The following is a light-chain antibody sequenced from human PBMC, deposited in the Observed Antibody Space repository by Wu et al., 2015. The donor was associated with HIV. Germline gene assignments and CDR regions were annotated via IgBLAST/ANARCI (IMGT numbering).Light chain of an antibody. CDR2: AAS. J-gene: IGKJ2*01. CDR1: QSVSSN. CDR3: QQYGNSPPRT. V-gene: IGKV3-20*01. Sequence: EIVMTQSPATLSVSPGERATLSCRASQSVSSNLAWYQQKPGQAPRLLIYAASRRATGIPDRFSGSGSGTDFTLTITRLEPEDFAVYYCQQYGNSPPRTFGQGTKLDIK.